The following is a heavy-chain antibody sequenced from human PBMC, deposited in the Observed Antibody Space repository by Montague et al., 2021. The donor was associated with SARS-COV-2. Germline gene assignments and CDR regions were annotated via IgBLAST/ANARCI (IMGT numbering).Heavy chain of an antibody. CDR3: ARRRGSVWGVTVSAELDY. V-gene: IGHV4-34*01. J-gene: IGHJ4*03. CDR2: INQSGRT. Sequence: SETLSLTCAVYGGSFSGYYWSWIRQPPEKGLEWIGEINQSGRTNNNPSLKSRVIISVDTSKNQFSLKLSSVTAADTAVYYCARRRGSVWGVTVSAELDYWGQGILVIVSS. CDR1: GGSFSGYY. D-gene: IGHD3-10*01.